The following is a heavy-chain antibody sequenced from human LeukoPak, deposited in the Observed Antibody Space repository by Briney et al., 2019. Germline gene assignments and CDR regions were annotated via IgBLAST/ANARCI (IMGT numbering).Heavy chain of an antibody. J-gene: IGHJ4*02. CDR3: ARARSTPWIQLWLDDRFDY. D-gene: IGHD5-18*01. V-gene: IGHV3-74*01. CDR2: INSDGSST. CDR1: GFTFSSYW. Sequence: PGGSLRLSCAASGFTFSSYWMHWVRQAPGKGLVWVSRINSDGSSTSYADSVKGRFTISRDNAKNTLYLQMNSLRAEDTAVYYCARARSTPWIQLWLDDRFDYWGQGTLVTVSS.